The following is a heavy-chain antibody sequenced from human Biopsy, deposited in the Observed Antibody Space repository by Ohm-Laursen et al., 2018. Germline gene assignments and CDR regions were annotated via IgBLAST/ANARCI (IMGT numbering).Heavy chain of an antibody. CDR1: WGSIRSYF. Sequence: TPSLTPSVSWGSIRSYFLSWVRPPPQKGLGGICHVYFTGSTNSNPSLKSRVTISVGTSRGRFSLTLSSVTAADTAIYYCARDRRGDSYMDVWGQGTTVTVSS. J-gene: IGHJ6*02. CDR3: ARDRRGDSYMDV. V-gene: IGHV4-59*01. CDR2: VYFTGST. D-gene: IGHD2-15*01.